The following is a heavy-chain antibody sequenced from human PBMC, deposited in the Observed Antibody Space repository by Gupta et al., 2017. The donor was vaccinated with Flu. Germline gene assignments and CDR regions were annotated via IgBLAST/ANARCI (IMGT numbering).Heavy chain of an antibody. V-gene: IGHV4-4*02. D-gene: IGHD1-1*01. Sequence: QVQLQESGPGLVTPSETPSLTCTVSGGSITTENWWTWVRQPPGKVLEWIGEIYHGGSTNYNPSRRSRVTMSMDKSKKQFSLRLSSVTAADTAVYYCGRDRPERYPFRDYYGRDVWGQGTTVTVSS. J-gene: IGHJ6*02. CDR3: GRDRPERYPFRDYYGRDV. CDR1: GGSITTENW. CDR2: IYHGGST.